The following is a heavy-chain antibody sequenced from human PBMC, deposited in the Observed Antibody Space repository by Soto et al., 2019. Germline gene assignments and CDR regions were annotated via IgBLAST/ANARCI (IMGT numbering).Heavy chain of an antibody. CDR3: AKDRGFGTAMVTHY. J-gene: IGHJ4*02. V-gene: IGHV3-30*18. CDR1: GFTFSSYG. D-gene: IGHD5-18*01. CDR2: ISYDGSNK. Sequence: QVQLVESGGGVVQPGRSLRLSCAASGFTFSSYGMHWVRQAPGKGLEWVAVISYDGSNKYYAESVKGRFTISRDNSKNTLYLQMNSLRAEDTAVYYCAKDRGFGTAMVTHYWGQGTLVTVSS.